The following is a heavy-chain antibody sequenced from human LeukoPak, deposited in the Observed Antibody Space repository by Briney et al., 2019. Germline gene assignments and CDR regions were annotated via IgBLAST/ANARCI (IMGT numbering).Heavy chain of an antibody. Sequence: PGGSLRLSCAASGFTFSSYSMHWVRQAPGKGLEYLSAITGNGGSTYYADSVKGRFTISRDNAKSSLYLQMNSLRVEDTAVYYCTITGGPTVTAFDLWGQGILVTVSS. V-gene: IGHV3-64*02. D-gene: IGHD4-17*01. CDR3: TITGGPTVTAFDL. CDR1: GFTFSSYS. J-gene: IGHJ4*02. CDR2: ITGNGGST.